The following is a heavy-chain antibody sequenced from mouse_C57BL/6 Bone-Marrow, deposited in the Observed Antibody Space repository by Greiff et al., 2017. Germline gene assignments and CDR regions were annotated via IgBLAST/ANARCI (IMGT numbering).Heavy chain of an antibody. CDR3: AREGSKGSYWYFDV. J-gene: IGHJ1*03. CDR2: INPNYGTT. D-gene: IGHD1-1*01. CDR1: GYSFTDYN. Sequence: VQLMQSGPELVKPGASVKISCKASGYSFTDYNMNWVKQSNGKSLEWIGVINPNYGTTSYNQKFKGNATLTVDNSSSTAYMQLNSLTSEDSAVYYCAREGSKGSYWYFDVWGTGTTVTVSS. V-gene: IGHV1-39*01.